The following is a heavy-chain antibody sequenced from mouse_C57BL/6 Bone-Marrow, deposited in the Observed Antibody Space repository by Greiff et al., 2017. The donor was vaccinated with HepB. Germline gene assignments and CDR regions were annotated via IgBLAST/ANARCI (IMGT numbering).Heavy chain of an antibody. CDR2: IYPGDGDT. CDR1: GYAFSSSW. CDR3: ASGSSPYYFDY. V-gene: IGHV1-82*01. D-gene: IGHD1-1*01. J-gene: IGHJ2*01. Sequence: VQLQQSGPELVKPGASVKISCKASGYAFSSSWMNWVKQRPGKGLEWIGRIYPGDGDTNYNGKFKGKATLTADKSSSTAYMQLSSLTSEDSAVYFCASGSSPYYFDYWGQGTTLTVSS.